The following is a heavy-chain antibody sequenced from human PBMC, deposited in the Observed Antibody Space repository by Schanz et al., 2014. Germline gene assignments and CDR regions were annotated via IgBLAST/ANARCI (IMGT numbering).Heavy chain of an antibody. D-gene: IGHD2-21*02. Sequence: EVQLLESGGGLVQPGGSLRLSCAASGFTFSAYAMTWVRQIPGKGLEWVAAISASGGTTYYADSVKGRCTISRDNSKIKLYLQMSSLRAEDAAVYYCGRERTNYGGNSCFIDHWGEGTLVSVSS. CDR2: ISASGGTT. V-gene: IGHV3-23*01. CDR3: GRERTNYGGNSCFIDH. J-gene: IGHJ4*02. CDR1: GFTFSAYA.